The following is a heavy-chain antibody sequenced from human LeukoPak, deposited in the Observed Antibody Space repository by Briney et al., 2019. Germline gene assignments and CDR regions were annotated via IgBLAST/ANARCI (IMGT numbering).Heavy chain of an antibody. Sequence: PGGSLRLSCAASGFTFSSYAMSWVRQAPGKGLEWVSAISGSGGSTYYADSVKGRFTISRDNSKNTLYLQMNSLRAEDTAVYYCAVGEYGDYSHDAFDIWGQGTMVTVSS. CDR2: ISGSGGST. D-gene: IGHD4-17*01. V-gene: IGHV3-23*01. J-gene: IGHJ3*02. CDR3: AVGEYGDYSHDAFDI. CDR1: GFTFSSYA.